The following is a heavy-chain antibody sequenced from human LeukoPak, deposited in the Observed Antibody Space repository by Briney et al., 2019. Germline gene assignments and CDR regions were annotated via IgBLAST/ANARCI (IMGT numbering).Heavy chain of an antibody. CDR3: AREYCSGGRWQYYFDY. J-gene: IGHJ4*02. CDR2: ISSDGGSP. D-gene: IGHD2-15*01. Sequence: PGGSLRLPCAASGFTFSSYAMHWVRQAPGKGLEYVSGISSDGGSPFHVNSVKGRFTISRDNSKDTLYLQMGSLRAEDMAVYYCAREYCSGGRWQYYFDYWGQGTLVTVSS. CDR1: GFTFSSYA. V-gene: IGHV3-64*01.